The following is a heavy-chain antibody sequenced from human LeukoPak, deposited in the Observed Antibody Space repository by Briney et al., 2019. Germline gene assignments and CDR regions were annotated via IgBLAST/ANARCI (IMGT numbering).Heavy chain of an antibody. D-gene: IGHD1-7*01. J-gene: IGHJ4*02. CDR1: GLTFSFSYYA. CDR2: ISGSGGST. Sequence: PGGSLRLSCAASGLTFSFSYYAMSWVRQAPGKGLEWVSAISGSGGSTYYADSVKGRFTISRDNAKNSLYLQMNSLRAEDTAVYYCAREENWNYPKWGQGTLVTVSS. CDR3: AREENWNYPK. V-gene: IGHV3-23*01.